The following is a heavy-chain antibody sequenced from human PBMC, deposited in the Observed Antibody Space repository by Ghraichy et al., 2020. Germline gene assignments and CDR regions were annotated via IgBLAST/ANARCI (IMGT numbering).Heavy chain of an antibody. V-gene: IGHV1-69*13. Sequence: SVKVSCKVSRGTFCSYVIGWVRQSPGQGLEWMGGTSPLLGTAVYAQKFEGRVTITADESTNTAYMEMTSLTSDDTAVYYCARVEEGVVRTGYFPSWGQGTLITVSS. D-gene: IGHD1-1*01. J-gene: IGHJ1*01. CDR1: RGTFCSYV. CDR3: ARVEEGVVRTGYFPS. CDR2: TSPLLGTA.